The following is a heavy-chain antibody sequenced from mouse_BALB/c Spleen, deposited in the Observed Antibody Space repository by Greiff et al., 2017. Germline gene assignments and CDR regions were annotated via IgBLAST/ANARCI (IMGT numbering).Heavy chain of an antibody. Sequence: QVQLKESGPGLVQPSQSLSITCTVSGFSLTSYGVHWVRQSPGKGLEWLGVIWSGGSTYYNAAFISRLSISKDNSKSQVFFKMNSLQANDTAIYYCARKDSYWGQGTSVTVSS. CDR3: ARKDSY. J-gene: IGHJ4*01. CDR2: IWSGGST. CDR1: GFSLTSYG. V-gene: IGHV2-2*02.